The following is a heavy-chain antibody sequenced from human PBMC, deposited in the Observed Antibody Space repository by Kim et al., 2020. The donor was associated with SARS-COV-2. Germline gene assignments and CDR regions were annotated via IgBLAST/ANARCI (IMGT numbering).Heavy chain of an antibody. Sequence: GGSLRLSCAASGFTFSSYWMHWVRQAPGKGLVWVSRINSDGSSTSYADSVKGRFTISRDNAKNTLYLQMNSLRAEDTAVYYCARGRGWLLTGNWLDPWGQGTLVTVSS. D-gene: IGHD5-12*01. J-gene: IGHJ5*02. CDR2: INSDGSST. CDR1: GFTFSSYW. CDR3: ARGRGWLLTGNWLDP. V-gene: IGHV3-74*01.